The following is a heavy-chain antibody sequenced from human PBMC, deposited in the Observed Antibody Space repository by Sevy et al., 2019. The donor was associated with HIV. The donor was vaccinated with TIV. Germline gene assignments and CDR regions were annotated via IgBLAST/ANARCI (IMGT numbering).Heavy chain of an antibody. CDR2: INPKSRGT. CDR3: ARSDNIGWSTLDAFDL. Sequence: VTVKVSCKASGYTFTGHYMHWVRQAPRQGLERTGRINPKSRGTNYAQKFQGRVTMTRDTSIITAYMELSRLRSDDTAVYYCARSDNIGWSTLDAFDLWGQGTMVTVSS. J-gene: IGHJ3*01. CDR1: GYTFTGHY. V-gene: IGHV1-2*06. D-gene: IGHD6-19*01.